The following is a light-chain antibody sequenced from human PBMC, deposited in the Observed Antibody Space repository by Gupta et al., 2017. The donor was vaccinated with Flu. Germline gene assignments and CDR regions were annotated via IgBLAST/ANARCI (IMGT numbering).Light chain of an antibody. CDR1: QSVSISY. CDR3: QQDGSSPRT. CDR2: GAS. Sequence: EVVFTQSPCTLSLSPAQRATLACTSSQSVSISYLAWYQQNPGQAPRLIIYGASSRATGLPDRCSGSGSGKDFTPTISRLEAEDVAVYYCQQDGSSPRTFGQGTKVEVK. J-gene: IGKJ1*01. V-gene: IGKV3-20*01.